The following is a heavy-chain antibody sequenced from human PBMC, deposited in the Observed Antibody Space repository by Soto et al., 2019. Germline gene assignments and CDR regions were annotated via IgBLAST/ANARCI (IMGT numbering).Heavy chain of an antibody. CDR1: GGTFSSYA. V-gene: IGHV1-69*01. J-gene: IGHJ5*02. CDR3: ARDGGYNSGQAANH. CDR2: IIPIFGTA. D-gene: IGHD6-19*01. Sequence: QVQLVQSGAEVKKPGSSVKVSCKASGGTFSSYAISWVRQAPGQGLEWMGGIIPIFGTANYAQRFQGRVTITADESTSTADMELSSLRSEDTAVYYCARDGGYNSGQAANHWGQGTLVTVSS.